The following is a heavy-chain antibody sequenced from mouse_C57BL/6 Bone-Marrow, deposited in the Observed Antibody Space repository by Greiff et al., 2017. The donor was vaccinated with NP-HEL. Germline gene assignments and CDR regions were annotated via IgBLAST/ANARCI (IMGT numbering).Heavy chain of an antibody. CDR3: ARLRYYDFTGVFAY. CDR1: GYTFTSYG. Sequence: QVQLQQSGAELARPGASVKLSCKASGYTFTSYGISWVKQRTGQGLEWIGEIYPRSGNTYYNEKFKGKATLTADKSSSPAYMELRSLTSEDSAGYFCARLRYYDFTGVFAYWGQGNLVTVSA. J-gene: IGHJ3*01. D-gene: IGHD2-4*01. V-gene: IGHV1-81*01. CDR2: IYPRSGNT.